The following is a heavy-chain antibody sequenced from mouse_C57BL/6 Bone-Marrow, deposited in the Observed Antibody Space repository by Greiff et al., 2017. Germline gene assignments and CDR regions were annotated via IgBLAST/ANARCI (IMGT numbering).Heavy chain of an antibody. J-gene: IGHJ4*01. D-gene: IGHD2-1*01. Sequence: EVMLVESGGGLVKPGGSLKLSCAASGFTFSSYAMSWVRQTPEKRLEWVATSSDGGSYTYYPDNVKGRFTISRDNAKNNLYLPMSHLKSEDTAMYYCAREREALTRNSYAMDNGGQGTSVTVSS. CDR1: GFTFSSYA. CDR2: SSDGGSYT. V-gene: IGHV5-4*01. CDR3: AREREALTRNSYAMDN.